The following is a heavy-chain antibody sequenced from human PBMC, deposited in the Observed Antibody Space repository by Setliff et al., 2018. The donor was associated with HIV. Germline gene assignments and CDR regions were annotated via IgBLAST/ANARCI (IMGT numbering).Heavy chain of an antibody. CDR2: IYPGDSDT. CDR3: ARRRNDYYDSSGYHYGDAFDI. J-gene: IGHJ3*02. V-gene: IGHV5-51*01. D-gene: IGHD3-22*01. CDR1: GYSFTSYW. Sequence: PGASLKISCKGSGYSFTSYWIGWVRQMPGKGLEWMGIIYPGDSDTRYSPSFQGQVTISADKSISTAYLQWSSLKASDTAMYYCARRRNDYYDSSGYHYGDAFDIWGQGTMVTVSS.